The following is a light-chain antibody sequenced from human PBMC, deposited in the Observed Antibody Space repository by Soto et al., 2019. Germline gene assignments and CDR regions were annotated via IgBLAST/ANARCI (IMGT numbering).Light chain of an antibody. CDR3: SSYTSSSTLDVV. CDR1: SSDVGGYNY. J-gene: IGLJ2*01. CDR2: DVS. V-gene: IGLV2-14*01. Sequence: QSALTQPAPVSGSPGQSITISCTGTSSDVGGYNYVSWYQQHPGKAPKLIIYDVSNRPSGVSNRFSGSKSGNTASLTISGLQAEDEADYYCSSYTSSSTLDVVFGGGTQLTVL.